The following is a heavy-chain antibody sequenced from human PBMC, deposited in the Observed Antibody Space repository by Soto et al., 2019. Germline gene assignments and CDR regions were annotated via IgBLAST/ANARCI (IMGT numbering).Heavy chain of an antibody. D-gene: IGHD1-26*01. V-gene: IGHV3-23*01. CDR2: ISGTGDTT. J-gene: IGHJ3*02. Sequence: PGGSLRLSCAASGVTFSSHAMTWVRQAPGKGLEWVSGISGTGDTTYYADSVKGRFSISRDNSKNTLYLQMNSLTVEDTAVYFCAKEFVGTRPDAFDIWGQGTFVSVSS. CDR1: GVTFSSHA. CDR3: AKEFVGTRPDAFDI.